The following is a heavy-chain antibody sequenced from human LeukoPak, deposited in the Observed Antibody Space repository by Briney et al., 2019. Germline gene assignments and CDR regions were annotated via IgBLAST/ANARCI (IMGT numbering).Heavy chain of an antibody. CDR1: ASIFTRYH. Sequence: TSVKLSCKASASIFTRYHIHWVRQAPGQGLELMGIINRRGGGTNYAQKFQGRVTMTSDTPTSTVYMELSSLRSEDTAVYYCAAADATTESGFDYWGQGTLVTVSS. CDR3: AAADATTESGFDY. D-gene: IGHD4-17*01. V-gene: IGHV1-46*01. J-gene: IGHJ4*02. CDR2: INRRGGGT.